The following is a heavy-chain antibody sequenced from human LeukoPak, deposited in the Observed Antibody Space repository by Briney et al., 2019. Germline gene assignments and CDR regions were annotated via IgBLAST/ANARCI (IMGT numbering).Heavy chain of an antibody. CDR1: GFTFSSYG. J-gene: IGHJ4*02. Sequence: PGGSLRLSCVASGFTFSSYGMHWVRQAPGKGLEWVAFIRYDGGNKYYADSVKGRFTISRDNSKNTLYLQMNSLRAEDTALYYCAKDHKVASLNDFDYWGQGTLVTVSS. V-gene: IGHV3-30*02. CDR2: IRYDGGNK. D-gene: IGHD2-2*01. CDR3: AKDHKVASLNDFDY.